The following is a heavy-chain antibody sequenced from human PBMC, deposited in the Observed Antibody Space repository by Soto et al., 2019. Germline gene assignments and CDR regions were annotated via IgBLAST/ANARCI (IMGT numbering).Heavy chain of an antibody. D-gene: IGHD4-17*01. CDR2: INPNIGGT. CDR3: ARGNGGAYFDY. J-gene: IGHJ4*02. Sequence: QVQLGQSVAEVKQPGASVKVSCRASGYTISDYYIHWVRQAPGQGLEWMGWINPNIGGTNYAQKFQGRVTMTRDTSITTAYMELSRLRSDDTAVYYCARGNGGAYFDYWGQGALVTVSS. CDR1: GYTISDYY. V-gene: IGHV1-2*02.